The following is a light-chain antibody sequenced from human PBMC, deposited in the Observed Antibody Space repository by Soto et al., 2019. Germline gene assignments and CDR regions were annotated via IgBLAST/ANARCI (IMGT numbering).Light chain of an antibody. CDR1: HGSGNH. J-gene: IGKJ1*01. V-gene: IGKV1-39*01. Sequence: DIQMTQSPSSLSASLEDRVIIHCRGRHGSGNHLNWYQQKPGEAPKLLIFTGSLLHSGVPPRFSGSGSGTDFTLTISSLQPEDFATYYCQQTLSFPPTFGQGTKVDIK. CDR2: TGS. CDR3: QQTLSFPPT.